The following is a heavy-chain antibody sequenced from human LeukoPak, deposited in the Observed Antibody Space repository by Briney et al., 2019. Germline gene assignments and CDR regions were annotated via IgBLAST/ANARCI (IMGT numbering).Heavy chain of an antibody. V-gene: IGHV4-34*01. CDR2: INHSGST. D-gene: IGHD1-1*01. J-gene: IGHJ5*02. CDR1: GGSSSGYY. CDR3: ARGWKAVSRS. Sequence: SETLSLTCSVYGGSSSGYYCSWIRQPPGKGLEWIGEINHSGSTNYNPYIKSRVTISVDTSKNQFSLKLSSVAAADTAVYYCARGWKAVSRSWGQGTLVTVSS.